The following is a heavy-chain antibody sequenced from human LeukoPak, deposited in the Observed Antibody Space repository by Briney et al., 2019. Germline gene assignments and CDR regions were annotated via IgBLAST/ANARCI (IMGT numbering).Heavy chain of an antibody. J-gene: IGHJ6*03. CDR2: INGDGRNI. V-gene: IGHV3-74*01. CDR3: ARESPPGGYYYYMDV. Sequence: GGSLRLSCVASGFTFSSYWMHWVRQDPRKGLVWVSRINGDGRNINYADSVRGRFTISRDNSKNSLYLQMNSLRTEDTALYYCARESPPGGYYYYMDVWGKGTTVTVSS. D-gene: IGHD3-16*01. CDR1: GFTFSSYW.